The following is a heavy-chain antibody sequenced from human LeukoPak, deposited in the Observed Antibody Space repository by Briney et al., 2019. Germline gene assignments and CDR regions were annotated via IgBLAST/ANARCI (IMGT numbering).Heavy chain of an antibody. CDR2: IRGDGSVK. J-gene: IGHJ3*02. CDR3: SRDANYYDSSRHYFDAFDI. CDR1: GFMFSKYL. V-gene: IGHV3-7*01. Sequence: GGSLRLSCEAPGFMFSKYLMTWVRQAPGKGLEWVANIRGDGSVKYLLDSVKGRFSISRDNAKNSLSLEMNNLRAEDTAVYYCSRDANYYDSSRHYFDAFDIWGRGTMVTVSS. D-gene: IGHD3-22*01.